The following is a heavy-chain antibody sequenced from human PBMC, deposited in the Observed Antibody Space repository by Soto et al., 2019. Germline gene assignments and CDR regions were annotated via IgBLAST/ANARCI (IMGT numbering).Heavy chain of an antibody. CDR1: GYSFTSYW. D-gene: IGHD3-3*01. CDR3: ARHGNDFWSGYYYYYMDV. J-gene: IGHJ6*03. Sequence: GESLKISCKGSGYSFTSYWIGWVRQMPGKGLEWMGIIYPGDSDTRYSPSFQGQVTISADKSISTAYLQWSSLKASDTAMYYCARHGNDFWSGYYYYYMDVWGKGTTVTVSS. V-gene: IGHV5-51*01. CDR2: IYPGDSDT.